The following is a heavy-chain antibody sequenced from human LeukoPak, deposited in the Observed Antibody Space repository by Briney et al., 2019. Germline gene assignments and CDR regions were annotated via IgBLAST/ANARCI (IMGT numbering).Heavy chain of an antibody. CDR2: MSGSGEST. CDR3: ATSAEAGLDY. Sequence: GGSLRLSCAASGFTFSHYAMSWVRQAPGQGLEWVSGMSGSGESTYYVDSVRDRFTISRDSSKNTVFLQMNSLRAEDTAVYYCATSAEAGLDYWGQGTLVTVSS. V-gene: IGHV3-23*01. CDR1: GFTFSHYA. D-gene: IGHD6-19*01. J-gene: IGHJ4*02.